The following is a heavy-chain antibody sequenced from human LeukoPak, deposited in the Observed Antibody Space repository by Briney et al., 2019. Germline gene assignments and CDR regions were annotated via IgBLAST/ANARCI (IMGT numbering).Heavy chain of an antibody. Sequence: GASVKVSCKASGYTFTVYYMHWVRQAPGQGLEWMGWINPNSGGTNYAQKFQGRVTMTRDTSISTAYMELSRLRSDDTAVYHCARDGVYSSGWYGDYWGQGTLVTVSS. CDR3: ARDGVYSSGWYGDY. D-gene: IGHD6-19*01. CDR1: GYTFTVYY. J-gene: IGHJ4*02. CDR2: INPNSGGT. V-gene: IGHV1-2*02.